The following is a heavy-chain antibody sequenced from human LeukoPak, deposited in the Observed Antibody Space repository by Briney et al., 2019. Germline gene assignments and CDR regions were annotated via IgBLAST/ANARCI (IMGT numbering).Heavy chain of an antibody. V-gene: IGHV4-34*01. Sequence: KPSETLSLTCAVYGGSFSGYYWSWIRQPPGKGLEWIGEINRSGSTNYNPSLKSRVTISVDTSKNQFYLKLSSVTAADTAVYYCARVGSGWYRDYWGQGTLVTVSS. CDR2: INRSGST. CDR3: ARVGSGWYRDY. CDR1: GGSFSGYY. D-gene: IGHD6-19*01. J-gene: IGHJ4*02.